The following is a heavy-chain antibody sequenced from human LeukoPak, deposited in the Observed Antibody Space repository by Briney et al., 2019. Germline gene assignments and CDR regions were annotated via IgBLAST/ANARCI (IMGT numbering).Heavy chain of an antibody. CDR2: IYSGGST. Sequence: GGSLRLSCAASGFTVSSNYMSWVRQAPGKGLEWVSVIYSGGSTYYADSVKGRFTISRDNSKNTLYLQMNSLRAEDTAVYYCAKDGNSGSFPYYFDYWGQGTLVTVSP. J-gene: IGHJ4*02. D-gene: IGHD1-26*01. V-gene: IGHV3-53*01. CDR3: AKDGNSGSFPYYFDY. CDR1: GFTVSSNY.